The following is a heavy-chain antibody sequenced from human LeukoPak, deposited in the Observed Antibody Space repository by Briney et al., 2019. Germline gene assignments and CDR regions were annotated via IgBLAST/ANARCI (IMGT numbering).Heavy chain of an antibody. J-gene: IGHJ4*02. CDR2: ISVYNGNT. CDR3: ARGTGNYGDPASFDY. Sequence: ASVNVSCTASGDTFTDYCISWVRQAPGRGREWVGWISVYNGNTTYAEKLQGRVTMTTDTSTSTAYMELRSLRSDDTAIYFCARGTGNYGDPASFDYWGQGTLVTVSS. V-gene: IGHV1-18*01. D-gene: IGHD4-17*01. CDR1: GDTFTDYC.